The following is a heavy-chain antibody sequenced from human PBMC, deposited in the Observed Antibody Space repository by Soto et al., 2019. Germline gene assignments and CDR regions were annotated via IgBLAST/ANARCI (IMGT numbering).Heavy chain of an antibody. CDR1: GGSINDYY. D-gene: IGHD6-25*01. V-gene: IGHV4-59*01. CDR3: ARDAARNKYFYYINV. J-gene: IGHJ6*03. CDR2: IYYSGST. Sequence: SDTLSLTCTVSGGSINDYYWSWIRQPPGKGLEWIGYIYYSGSTNYNPSLKSRVTISVDTSKNQFSLKLSSVTAADTAVYYCARDAARNKYFYYINVWGKGTTVTVSS.